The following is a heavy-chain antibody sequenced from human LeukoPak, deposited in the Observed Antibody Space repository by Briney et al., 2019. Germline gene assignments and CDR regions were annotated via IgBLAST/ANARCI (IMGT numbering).Heavy chain of an antibody. D-gene: IGHD3-22*01. CDR1: GGSFSGYY. CDR2: INHSGST. J-gene: IGHJ4*02. Sequence: SETLFLTCAVYGGSFSGYYWSWIRQPPGKGLEWIGEINHSGSTNYNPSLKSRVTISVDTSKNQFSLKLSSVTAADTAVYYCARVRDTYYYDSSGQQFDYWGQGTLVTVSS. CDR3: ARVRDTYYYDSSGQQFDY. V-gene: IGHV4-34*01.